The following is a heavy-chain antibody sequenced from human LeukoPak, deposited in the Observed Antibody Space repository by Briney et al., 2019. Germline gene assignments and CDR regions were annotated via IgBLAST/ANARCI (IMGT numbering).Heavy chain of an antibody. CDR2: ISSNGGST. CDR1: GFTFSSYA. D-gene: IGHD3-10*01. V-gene: IGHV3-64*01. CDR3: ARDAPLYYYGSGSYYDY. Sequence: GGSLILSCAASGFTFSSYAMHWVRQAPGKGLEYVSAISSNGGSTYYANSVKGRFTISRDNSKNTLYLQMGSLRAEDMAVYYCARDAPLYYYGSGSYYDYWGQGTLVTVSS. J-gene: IGHJ4*02.